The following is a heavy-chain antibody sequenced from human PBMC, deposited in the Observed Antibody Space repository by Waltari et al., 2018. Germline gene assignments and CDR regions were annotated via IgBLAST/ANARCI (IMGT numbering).Heavy chain of an antibody. CDR2: MYTSGSS. V-gene: IGHV4-4*07. Sequence: QVQLQESGPGLVKPSETLSLTCTVPGGSISSYYWSWIRQPAGKGLEWIGRMYTSGSSNYNPSLKSRVTMSVDTSKNQFSLKLSSVTAADTAVYYCAREADTAMARGLDYWGQGTLVTVSS. CDR1: GGSISSYY. CDR3: AREADTAMARGLDY. J-gene: IGHJ4*02. D-gene: IGHD5-18*01.